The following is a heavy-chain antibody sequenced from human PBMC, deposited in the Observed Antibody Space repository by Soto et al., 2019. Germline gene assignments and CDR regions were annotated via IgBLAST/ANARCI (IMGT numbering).Heavy chain of an antibody. CDR2: ISTDGSVT. CDR3: ARDTDGLHY. V-gene: IGHV3-74*01. CDR1: GLIFRNYK. J-gene: IGHJ4*02. Sequence: PGGSLRLSCAASGLIFRNYKMHGVRQATGKGLVWVSRISTDGSVTDYADSVKGRFTVSRDNAKNTLYLQMNSLRAEDTAVYYCARDTDGLHYWGQGTLVTVSS.